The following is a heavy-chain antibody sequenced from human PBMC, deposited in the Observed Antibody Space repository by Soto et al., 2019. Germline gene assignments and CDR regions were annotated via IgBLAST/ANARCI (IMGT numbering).Heavy chain of an antibody. CDR2: VYAGGST. V-gene: IGHV3-53*02. CDR1: GFTVSTNY. J-gene: IGHJ6*02. D-gene: IGHD5-18*01. Sequence: EVQLVETGGGLIQPGGSLRLSCAASGFTVSTNYMSWVRQAPGKGLEWVSVVYAGGSTYYADSVKGRFTISRDNSKNTVYLQMNSLRAEDTAVYYCARGRQPDYYSYCGMDVWGQGTTVTVSS. CDR3: ARGRQPDYYSYCGMDV.